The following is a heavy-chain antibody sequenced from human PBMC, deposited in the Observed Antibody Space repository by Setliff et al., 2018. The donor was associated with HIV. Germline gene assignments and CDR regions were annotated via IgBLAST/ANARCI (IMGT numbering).Heavy chain of an antibody. CDR2: MNPNSGDT. D-gene: IGHD1-1*01. V-gene: IGHV1-8*02. J-gene: IGHJ4*02. CDR3: ARQLSNSLDY. CDR1: GYTLTSYE. Sequence: ASVKVSCKASGYTLTSYEINWVRQATGQGLEWMGWMNPNSGDTGYAQKFQGRVTMTRNTSIITAYMELSSLTSADTAVYYCARQLSNSLDYWGQGTPVTVSS.